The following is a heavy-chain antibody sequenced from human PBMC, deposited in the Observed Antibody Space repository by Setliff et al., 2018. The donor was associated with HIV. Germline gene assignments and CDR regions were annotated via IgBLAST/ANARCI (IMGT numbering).Heavy chain of an antibody. CDR1: GYSFTSYG. V-gene: IGHV1-18*01. CDR3: ARGVPADGYAFDI. CDR2: ISAHNGHT. Sequence: ASVKVSCKASGYSFTSYGFTWVRQAPGQGLEWMGWISAHNGHTDYAQKFQDRVTMSTDTSTTTAFMELRSLISDGTAVYYCARGVPADGYAFDIWGQGTLVTVSS. J-gene: IGHJ3*02. D-gene: IGHD6-13*01.